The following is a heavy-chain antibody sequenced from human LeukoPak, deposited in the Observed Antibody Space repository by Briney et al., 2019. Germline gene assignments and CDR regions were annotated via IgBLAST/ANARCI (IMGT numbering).Heavy chain of an antibody. CDR1: GYTFTGYY. D-gene: IGHD6-13*01. Sequence: GASVKVSCKASGYTFTGYYMHWVRQAPGQGLEWMGWINPNSGGTNYAQKFQGRVTMTEDTSTDTAYMELSRLRSDDTAVYYCARGRIAAAGNPFFDYWGQGTLVTVSS. V-gene: IGHV1-2*02. CDR2: INPNSGGT. J-gene: IGHJ4*02. CDR3: ARGRIAAAGNPFFDY.